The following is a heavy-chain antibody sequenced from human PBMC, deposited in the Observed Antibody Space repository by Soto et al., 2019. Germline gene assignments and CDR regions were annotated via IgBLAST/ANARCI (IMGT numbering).Heavy chain of an antibody. CDR2: ISGSGGST. D-gene: IGHD4-17*01. CDR1: GFTFSSYA. V-gene: IGHV3-23*01. CDR3: AKGPYGDHTYYFDY. Sequence: EVQLLWSGGNLVQPGGSLRLSCAASGFTFSSYAMNWVRQAPGKGLEWLSLISGSGGSTNYADSVKGRFTISRDNSKNTLYLQMSSLRADDTAVYYCAKGPYGDHTYYFDYWGQGTLVTVSS. J-gene: IGHJ4*02.